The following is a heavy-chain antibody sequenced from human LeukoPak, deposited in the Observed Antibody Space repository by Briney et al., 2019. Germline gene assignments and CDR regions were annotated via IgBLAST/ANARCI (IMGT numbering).Heavy chain of an antibody. D-gene: IGHD3-3*01. CDR1: GYTFTGYY. Sequence: GASVKVSCKASGYTFTGYYMHWVRQAPGQGLEWMGWINPNSGGTNYAQKFQGRVTMTRDTSISTAYMELSRLRSDDTAVYYCARGDFWSGYFGTSDYWGQGTLVTVSS. J-gene: IGHJ4*02. CDR2: INPNSGGT. CDR3: ARGDFWSGYFGTSDY. V-gene: IGHV1-2*02.